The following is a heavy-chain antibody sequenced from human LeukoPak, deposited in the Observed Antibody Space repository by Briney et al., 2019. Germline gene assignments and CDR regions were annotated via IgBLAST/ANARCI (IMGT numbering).Heavy chain of an antibody. CDR2: IYYTGSS. CDR1: GGSISSSSDY. V-gene: IGHV4-39*01. D-gene: IGHD3-16*01. Sequence: KTSETLSLTCTVSGGSISSSSDYWGWVRQPPGRGLEWIGSIYYTGSSYYNPSLRGRLTISVDTSKNQFSLNLSSVTAADTAVYYCARRSQFGSAYFFDYWGQGTPVTVSS. CDR3: ARRSQFGSAYFFDY. J-gene: IGHJ4*02.